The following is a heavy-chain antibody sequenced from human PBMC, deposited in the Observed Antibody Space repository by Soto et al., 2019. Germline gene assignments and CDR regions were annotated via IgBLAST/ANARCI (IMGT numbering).Heavy chain of an antibody. CDR1: GGSISTYY. J-gene: IGHJ5*02. Sequence: QVQLKESGPGLMKPSETLSLTCTLSGGSISTYYWNWIRQPPGKGLEWIGYIYYLGSTNYNPSLRGRVTMSMDTSKNQFSLRLSAVTAADTAVYYCAGDAHPLGWFGPWGQGYLVTVSS. D-gene: IGHD3-10*01. V-gene: IGHV4-59*01. CDR2: IYYLGST. CDR3: AGDAHPLGWFGP.